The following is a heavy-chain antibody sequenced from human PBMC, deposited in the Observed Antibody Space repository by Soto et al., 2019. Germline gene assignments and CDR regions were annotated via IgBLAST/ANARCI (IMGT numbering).Heavy chain of an antibody. V-gene: IGHV3-33*01. J-gene: IGHJ4*02. D-gene: IGHD3-22*01. CDR2: IWYDGSNK. CDR3: ARDEDSSIDY. CDR1: GFTFSSYG. Sequence: QVQLVESGGGVVQPGRSLRLSCAASGFTFSSYGMHWVRQAPGKGLEWVAVIWYDGSNKYYADSVKGRFTISRDNSKNTLYLQMNSLRAEDTAVYYCARDEDSSIDYWGQGTLVTVSS.